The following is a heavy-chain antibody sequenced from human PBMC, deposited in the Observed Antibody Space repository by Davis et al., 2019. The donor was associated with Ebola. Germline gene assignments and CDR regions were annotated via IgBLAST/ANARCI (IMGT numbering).Heavy chain of an antibody. Sequence: GESLKISCAASGFTFSSYGMHWVRQAPGKGLEWVAVISYDGSNKYYADSVKGRFTISRDNSKNTLYLQMNSLRAEDTAVYYCARDGDSGRRWAFDIWGQGTMVTVSS. CDR3: ARDGDSGRRWAFDI. D-gene: IGHD2-21*01. J-gene: IGHJ3*02. CDR2: ISYDGSNK. CDR1: GFTFSSYG. V-gene: IGHV3-30*03.